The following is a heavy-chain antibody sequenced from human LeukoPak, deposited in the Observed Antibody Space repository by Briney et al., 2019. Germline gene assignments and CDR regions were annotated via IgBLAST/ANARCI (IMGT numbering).Heavy chain of an antibody. V-gene: IGHV3-21*01. CDR2: ISSSSSYI. CDR3: AREHYYDSSGYWDDAFDI. Sequence: PGGSLRLSCAASGFTFSSYSMNWVCQAPGKGLEWVSSISSSSSYIYYADSVKGRFTISRDNAKNSLYLQMNSLRAEDTAVYYCAREHYYDSSGYWDDAFDIWGQGTMVTVSS. CDR1: GFTFSSYS. J-gene: IGHJ3*02. D-gene: IGHD3-22*01.